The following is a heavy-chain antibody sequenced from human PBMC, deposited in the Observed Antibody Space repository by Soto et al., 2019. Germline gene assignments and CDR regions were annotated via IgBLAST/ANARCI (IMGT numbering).Heavy chain of an antibody. Sequence: GGSLRLSCAASGFTFSSYAMHWVRQAPGKGLEWVAVISYDGSNKYYADSVKGRFTISRDNSKNTLYLQMNSLRAEDTAVYYCARDLGYGGNLDYWGQGTLVTVSS. V-gene: IGHV3-30*04. CDR1: GFTFSSYA. D-gene: IGHD4-17*01. CDR3: ARDLGYGGNLDY. CDR2: ISYDGSNK. J-gene: IGHJ4*02.